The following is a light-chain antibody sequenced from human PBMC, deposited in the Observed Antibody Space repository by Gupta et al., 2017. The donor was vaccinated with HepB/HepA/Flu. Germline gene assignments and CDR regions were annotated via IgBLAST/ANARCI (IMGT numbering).Light chain of an antibody. CDR1: SSDVGGYNY. V-gene: IGLV2-14*01. J-gene: IGLJ3*02. CDR3: SSYTSSSTLV. Sequence: QSALTQPASVSGSSGQSITISCTGTSSDVGGYNYVSWYQQHPGKAPKLMIYDVSNRPSVVSNRFSGSQSGNTASLTISGLQAEDEADYYCSSYTSSSTLVFGGGTKLTVL. CDR2: DVS.